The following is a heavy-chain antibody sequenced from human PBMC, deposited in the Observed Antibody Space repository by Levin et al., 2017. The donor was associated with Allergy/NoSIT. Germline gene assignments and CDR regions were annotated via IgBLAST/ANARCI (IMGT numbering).Heavy chain of an antibody. CDR2: IYYSGST. D-gene: IGHD2-15*01. CDR1: GGSISSYH. J-gene: IGHJ6*02. CDR3: ARDRVVASSGTYYYYGMAV. Sequence: SQILSLTCIVSGGSISSYHWSWIRQPPGKGLEWIGYIYYSGSTNYNPSLKSRVTISVDTSKNQFSLTLNSVTAADTAVYYCARDRVVASSGTYYYYGMAVWGQGTTVTVSS. V-gene: IGHV4-59*01.